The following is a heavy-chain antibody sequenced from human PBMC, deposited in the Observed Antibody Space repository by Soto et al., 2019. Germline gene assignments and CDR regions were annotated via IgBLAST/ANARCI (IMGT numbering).Heavy chain of an antibody. J-gene: IGHJ4*02. CDR2: IYPGDSDT. CDR1: GYRFTTYW. D-gene: IGHD6-13*01. V-gene: IGHV5-51*01. CDR3: ARLVEASSWRFDY. Sequence: PGESLKISCKGSGYRFTTYWIGWVRQMPGKGLEWMGIIYPGDSDTRYSPSFQGQVTFSADKSISTAYLQWSSLKASDTAMYYRARLVEASSWRFDYWGQGTLVTVSS.